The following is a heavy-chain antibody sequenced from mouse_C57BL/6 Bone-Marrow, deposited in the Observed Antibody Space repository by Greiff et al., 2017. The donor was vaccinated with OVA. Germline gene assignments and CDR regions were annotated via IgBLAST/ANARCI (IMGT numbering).Heavy chain of an antibody. V-gene: IGHV14-4*01. J-gene: IGHJ3*01. D-gene: IGHD2-2*01. CDR3: TLWLRRAY. CDR2: IDPENGDT. Sequence: EVQLVESGAELVRPGASVKLSCTASGFNIKDDYMHWVKQRPEQGLEWIGWIDPENGDTEYASKFQGKATITADTSSNTAYLQLSSLTSEDTAVYYCTLWLRRAYWGQGTLVTVSA. CDR1: GFNIKDDY.